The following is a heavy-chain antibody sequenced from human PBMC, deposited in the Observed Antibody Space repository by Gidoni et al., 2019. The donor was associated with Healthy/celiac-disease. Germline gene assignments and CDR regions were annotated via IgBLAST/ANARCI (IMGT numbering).Heavy chain of an antibody. CDR1: GGSFSGYY. Sequence: QVQLQQWGAGLLKTSETLSLTCAVYGGSFSGYYWSWIRQPPGKVLECIGEINHSGSTNYNPSLKSLVTISVDTSKNQFSLKLSSVTAADTAVYYCAREKMSGRSFDYWGQGTLVTVSS. CDR3: AREKMSGRSFDY. V-gene: IGHV4-34*01. D-gene: IGHD3-10*01. CDR2: INHSGST. J-gene: IGHJ4*02.